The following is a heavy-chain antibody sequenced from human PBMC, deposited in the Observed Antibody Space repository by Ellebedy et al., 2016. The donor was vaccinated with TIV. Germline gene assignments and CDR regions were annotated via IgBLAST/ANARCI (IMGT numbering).Heavy chain of an antibody. Sequence: SETLSLTCAVYGGSFSGYYWSWIRQPPGKGLEWIGEINHSGSTNYNPSLKSRVTISVDTSKNQFSLKLSSVTAADTAVYYCAGAGGLRGLGAFDIWGQGTMVTVSS. CDR2: INHSGST. J-gene: IGHJ3*02. V-gene: IGHV4-34*01. CDR3: AGAGGLRGLGAFDI. CDR1: GGSFSGYY. D-gene: IGHD4-17*01.